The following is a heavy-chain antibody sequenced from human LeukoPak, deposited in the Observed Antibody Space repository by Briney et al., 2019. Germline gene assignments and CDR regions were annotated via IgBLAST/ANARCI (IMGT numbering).Heavy chain of an antibody. D-gene: IGHD3-10*01. CDR2: INPKSGGT. J-gene: IGHJ4*02. V-gene: IGHV1-2*02. CDR3: ARVIGFGELSLGH. Sequence: ASVKVSCKVSGYTFTGYYIHWVRQAPGQGLEWMGWINPKSGGTNCAQKFQGRVTMTRDTSISTAYMELSRLRSDDTAVYFCARVIGFGELSLGHWGQGTLVTVSS. CDR1: GYTFTGYY.